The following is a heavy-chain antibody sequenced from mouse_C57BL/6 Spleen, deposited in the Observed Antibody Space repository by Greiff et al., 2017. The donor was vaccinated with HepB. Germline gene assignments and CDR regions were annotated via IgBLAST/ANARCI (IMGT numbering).Heavy chain of an antibody. CDR1: GYSITSGYY. CDR2: ISYDGSN. J-gene: IGHJ2*01. CDR3: ARIPTIVTPYYFDY. D-gene: IGHD2-5*01. V-gene: IGHV3-6*01. Sequence: EVKLLESGPGLVKPSQSLSLTCSVTGYSITSGYYWNWIRQFPGNKLEWMGYISYDGSNNYNPSLKNRISITRDTSKNQFFLKLNSVTTEDTATYYCARIPTIVTPYYFDYWGQGTTLTVSS.